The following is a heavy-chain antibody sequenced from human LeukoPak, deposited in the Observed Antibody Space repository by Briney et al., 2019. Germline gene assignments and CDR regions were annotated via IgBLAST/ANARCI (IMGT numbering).Heavy chain of an antibody. D-gene: IGHD1-26*01. CDR3: ARDIELSC. CDR2: ISASGGNS. V-gene: IGHV3-23*01. CDR1: GFTFSDSA. Sequence: GGSLRLSCEASGFTFSDSAMSWVRQASGRGLEWVSLISASGGNSYYADSVKGRFTVSRDSSKNTLHLQMNSLRAEDTAVYYCARDIELSCWGQGTLVTVPS. J-gene: IGHJ4*02.